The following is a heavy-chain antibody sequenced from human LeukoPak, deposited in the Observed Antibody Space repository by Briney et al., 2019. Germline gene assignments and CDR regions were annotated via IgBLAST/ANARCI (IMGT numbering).Heavy chain of an antibody. Sequence: ESGPTLVKPTQTLTLTCTFSGFSLTTTGVGVGWIRQTPGKALEWLALIYWNNDNRYSPSLRSRLTIIKDTSKNLVVLIMANMNPADKATDHCAPFGCFRFTEYFDYRGQGTPVTVSS. CDR1: GFSLTTTGVG. V-gene: IGHV2-5*01. CDR2: IYWNNDN. CDR3: APFGCFRFTEYFDY. D-gene: IGHD1-14*01. J-gene: IGHJ4*02.